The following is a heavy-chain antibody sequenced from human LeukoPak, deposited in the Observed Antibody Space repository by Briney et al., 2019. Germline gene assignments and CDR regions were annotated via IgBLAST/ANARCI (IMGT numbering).Heavy chain of an antibody. V-gene: IGHV4-59*01. Sequence: PSETLSLTCTVSGGSISSYYWSWIRQPPGKGLEWVGYIYYTGTTNYNPSLKSRVTISLDTSKNQFSLKLSSVTAADTAVYYCARGVFPYSYGYSDYWGQGTLVTVSS. J-gene: IGHJ4*02. CDR2: IYYTGTT. CDR3: ARGVFPYSYGYSDY. D-gene: IGHD5-18*01. CDR1: GGSISSYY.